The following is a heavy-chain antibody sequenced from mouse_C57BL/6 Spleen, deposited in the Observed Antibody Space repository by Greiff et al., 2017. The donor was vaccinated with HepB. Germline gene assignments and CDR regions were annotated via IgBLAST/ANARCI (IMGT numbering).Heavy chain of an antibody. V-gene: IGHV5-17*01. Sequence: EVKLMESGGGLVKPGGSLKLSCAASGFTFSDYGMHWVRQAPEKGLEWVAYISSGSSTIYYADTVKGRFTISRDNAKNTLFLQMTSLRSEDTAMYYCARENPYYFDYWGQGTTLTVSS. CDR3: ARENPYYFDY. J-gene: IGHJ2*01. CDR2: ISSGSSTI. CDR1: GFTFSDYG.